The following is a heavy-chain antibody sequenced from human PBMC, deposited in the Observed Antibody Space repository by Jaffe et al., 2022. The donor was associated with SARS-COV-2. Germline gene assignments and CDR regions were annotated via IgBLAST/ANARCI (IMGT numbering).Heavy chain of an antibody. J-gene: IGHJ5*02. CDR2: IYTSGST. CDR1: GGSISSGGYY. D-gene: IGHD4-17*01. Sequence: QVQLQESGPGLVKPSQTLSLTCTVSGGSISSGGYYWSWIRQPAGKGLEWIGRIYTSGSTNYNPSLKSRVTISVDTSKNQFSLKLSSVTAADTAVYYCARDYGGNSVYSWFDPWGQGTLVTVSS. CDR3: ARDYGGNSVYSWFDP. V-gene: IGHV4-61*02.